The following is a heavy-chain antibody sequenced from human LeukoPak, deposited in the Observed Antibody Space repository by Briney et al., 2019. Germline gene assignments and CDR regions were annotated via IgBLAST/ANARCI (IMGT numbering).Heavy chain of an antibody. D-gene: IGHD3-16*01. Sequence: TSESLSLTCTVSGISITNYYWNWIRQPPGKGLEWIGYIYYTGSTNYNPSLKSRVTISVDTSKNQFSLKLSSVTAADTAVYYCARGGGPPAFDIWGQGTMVTVSS. V-gene: IGHV4-59*08. J-gene: IGHJ3*02. CDR1: GISITNYY. CDR3: ARGGGPPAFDI. CDR2: IYYTGST.